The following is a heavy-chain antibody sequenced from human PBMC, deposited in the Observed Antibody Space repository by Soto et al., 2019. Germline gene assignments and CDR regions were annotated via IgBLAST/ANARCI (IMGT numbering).Heavy chain of an antibody. CDR2: ISAYNGNT. Sequence: ASVKVSCTASGYTFTSYGISWLRQAPGQGLEWMGWISAYNGNTNYAQKLQGRVTMTTDTSTSTAYMELRSLRSDDTAVYYCARDSEVVLVQAAPPYYYYYGTDVWGQGTTVTVSS. CDR1: GYTFTSYG. V-gene: IGHV1-18*01. D-gene: IGHD2-2*01. J-gene: IGHJ6*02. CDR3: ARDSEVVLVQAAPPYYYYYGTDV.